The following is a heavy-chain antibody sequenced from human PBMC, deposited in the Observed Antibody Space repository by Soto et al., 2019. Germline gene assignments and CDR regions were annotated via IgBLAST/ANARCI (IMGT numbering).Heavy chain of an antibody. CDR3: AREIVGALSRSDPLDI. Sequence: ASVKVSCKASGFSITNYHMHLVRQAPGQGLEWMGVITPLGGATTYAQKFQGRVTMTADMSTSNVHMDLSSLRSDDTAVYYCAREIVGALSRSDPLDIWGQGTMVTVSS. CDR2: ITPLGGAT. CDR1: GFSITNYH. V-gene: IGHV1-46*01. D-gene: IGHD1-26*01. J-gene: IGHJ3*02.